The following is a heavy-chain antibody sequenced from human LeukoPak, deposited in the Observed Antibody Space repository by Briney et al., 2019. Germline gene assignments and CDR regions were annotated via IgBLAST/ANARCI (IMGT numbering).Heavy chain of an antibody. CDR3: ARRVAVAGMFDY. D-gene: IGHD6-13*01. CDR1: GGSISSSNW. Sequence: SETLSLTCAVSGGSISSSNWWSWVRQPPGKGLEWIGEIYHSGSTNYNPSLKSRVTISLDTSKNQFSLKLSSVTAADTAVYYCARRVAVAGMFDYWGQGTLVTVSS. CDR2: IYHSGST. J-gene: IGHJ4*02. V-gene: IGHV4-4*02.